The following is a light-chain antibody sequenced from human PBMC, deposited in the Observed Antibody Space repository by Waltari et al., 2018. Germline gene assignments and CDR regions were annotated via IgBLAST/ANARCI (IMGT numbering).Light chain of an antibody. CDR1: QSLVHSDGNTY. CDR3: MQGTHWPWT. J-gene: IGKJ1*01. V-gene: IGKV2-30*02. CDR2: KVS. Sequence: DVVMTQSPLSLPVTLGQPASISCRSSQSLVHSDGNTYLNWFQQRPGQSPRRLIYKVSNRDSGVPDRFSGSGSGTDFTLKISRVEAEDFGVYYCMQGTHWPWTFGQGTKVDIK.